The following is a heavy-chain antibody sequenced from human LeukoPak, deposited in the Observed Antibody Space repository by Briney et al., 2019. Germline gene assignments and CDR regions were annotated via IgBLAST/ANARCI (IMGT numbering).Heavy chain of an antibody. V-gene: IGHV3-15*01. CDR1: RFTFSDAW. CDR3: AKDSKENRPAVTGGGFDC. J-gene: IGHJ4*02. Sequence: GGALRLSCAASRFTFSDAWMSWVRQAPGKGLEWVGRIKSKTDGGARDYAAPVKGRFTISRDESKNTLYLQMNSLKTENTAVYCCAKDSKENRPAVTGGGFDCWGQGTLVTVSS. D-gene: IGHD6-19*01. CDR2: IKSKTDGGAR.